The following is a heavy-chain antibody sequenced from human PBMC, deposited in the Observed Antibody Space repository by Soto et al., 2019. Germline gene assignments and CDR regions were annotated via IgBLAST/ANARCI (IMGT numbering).Heavy chain of an antibody. V-gene: IGHV1-18*01. CDR3: ARGDYYDLLTGYHDY. CDR1: GYSFTSNL. Sequence: ASVKVSCKASGYSFTSNLINWVRQAPGQGLEWMGWISPDSGNTNYAQKFRGRVTMTTAASTSTAFMEMRSLTSDDTAVYYCARGDYYDLLTGYHDYWG. CDR2: ISPDSGNT. D-gene: IGHD3-9*01. J-gene: IGHJ4*01.